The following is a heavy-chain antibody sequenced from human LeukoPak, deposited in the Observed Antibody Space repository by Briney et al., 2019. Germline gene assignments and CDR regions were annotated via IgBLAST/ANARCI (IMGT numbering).Heavy chain of an antibody. CDR1: GGSFSGYY. J-gene: IGHJ6*03. CDR2: INHSGSS. V-gene: IGHV4-34*01. CDR3: ARELLAIAAAGTSTDYYYYMDV. Sequence: PSETLSLTCAVYGGSFSGYYWSWIRQPPGKGREWRGEINHSGSSNYNPSLKSRVTISVDTSKNQFSLTLSSVTAADTAVYYCARELLAIAAAGTSTDYYYYMDVWGKGTTVTVSS. D-gene: IGHD6-13*01.